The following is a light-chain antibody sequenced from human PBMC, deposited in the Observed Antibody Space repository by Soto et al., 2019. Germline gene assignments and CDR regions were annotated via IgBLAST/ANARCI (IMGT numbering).Light chain of an antibody. V-gene: IGKV1-39*01. Sequence: DITMTQSPSSLSASVGDRITITCRASQSISSYLNWYQQKPGIAPKLLIYSASSLQSGVPSRFSGSGSGTDFTLTISSLQPEDSATYYCQQSDSSPRTFGQGTKVEIK. CDR2: SAS. CDR3: QQSDSSPRT. CDR1: QSISSY. J-gene: IGKJ1*01.